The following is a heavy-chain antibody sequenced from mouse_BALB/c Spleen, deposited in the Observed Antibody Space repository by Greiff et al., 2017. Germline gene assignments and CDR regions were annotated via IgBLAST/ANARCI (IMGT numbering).Heavy chain of an antibody. CDR1: GYTFTSYW. CDR3: ARNDGSIRYAMDY. D-gene: IGHD1-1*02. J-gene: IGHJ4*01. CDR2: IDPNSGGT. V-gene: IGHV1-62-3*01. Sequence: QVQLQQPGAELVKPGASVKLSCKASGYTFTSYWMHWVKQRPGRGLEWIGRIDPNSGGTSYNQKFKGKATLTVDKSSSTAFMHLNSLTSEDSAVYYCARNDGSIRYAMDYWGQGTSVTVSS.